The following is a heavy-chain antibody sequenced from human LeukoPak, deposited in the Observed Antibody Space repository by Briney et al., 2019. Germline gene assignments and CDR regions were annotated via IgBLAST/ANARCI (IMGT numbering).Heavy chain of an antibody. CDR3: AKAILYGVPFLFDY. CDR2: ISSSGSTI. D-gene: IGHD4-17*01. CDR1: GFTFSSYE. V-gene: IGHV3-48*03. J-gene: IGHJ4*02. Sequence: GGSLRLSCAASGFTFSSYEMNWVRQGPGKGLEWVSYISSSGSTIYYADSVKGRFTIPRDNAKNSLYPQMNSLRGEDTAVYYCAKAILYGVPFLFDYWGQETLVTVFS.